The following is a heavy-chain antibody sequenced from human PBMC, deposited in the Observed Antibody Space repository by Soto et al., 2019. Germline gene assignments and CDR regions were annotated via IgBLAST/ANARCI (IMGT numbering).Heavy chain of an antibody. D-gene: IGHD2-2*02. CDR1: GYTFTSYY. V-gene: IGHV1-46*01. CDR2: INPSGGST. Sequence: ASVKVSCKASGYTFTSYYMHWVRQAPGQGLEWMGIINPSGGSTSYAQKFQGRVTITADKSTSTAYMELSSLRSEDTAVYYCARESGMARRGYCSSTSCYTHYGMDVCGQVTKVTVSS. CDR3: ARESGMARRGYCSSTSCYTHYGMDV. J-gene: IGHJ6*02.